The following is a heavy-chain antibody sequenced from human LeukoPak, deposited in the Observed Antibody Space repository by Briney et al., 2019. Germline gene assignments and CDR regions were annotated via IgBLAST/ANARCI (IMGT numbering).Heavy chain of an antibody. CDR3: ARVVYGGGWNEFLDS. CDR2: IWYDGSNK. CDR1: GFTFSSYG. Sequence: GRSLRLSCAASGFTFSSYGMHWVRQAPGKGLEWVAVIWYDGSNKYYADSVKGRFTISRDNSKNTLYLQMNSLRAEDTAVYYCARVVYGGGWNEFLDSGGRGPRVPVP. V-gene: IGHV3-33*01. J-gene: IGHJ2*01. D-gene: IGHD3/OR15-3a*01.